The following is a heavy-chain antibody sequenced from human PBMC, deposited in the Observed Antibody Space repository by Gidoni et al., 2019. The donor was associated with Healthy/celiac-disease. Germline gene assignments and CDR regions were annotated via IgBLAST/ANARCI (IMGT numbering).Heavy chain of an antibody. CDR1: GGSISSSSYY. V-gene: IGHV4-39*07. J-gene: IGHJ6*02. Sequence: QLQLQESGPGLVKPSETLSLTCTVSGGSISSSSYYWGWIRQPPGKGLEWIGSSYYSGSTYYNPSLKSRVTISVDTSKNQFSLKLSSVTAADTAVYYCARDGIAAAGTLPVIGYYYGMDVWGQGTTVTVSS. D-gene: IGHD6-13*01. CDR3: ARDGIAAAGTLPVIGYYYGMDV. CDR2: SYYSGST.